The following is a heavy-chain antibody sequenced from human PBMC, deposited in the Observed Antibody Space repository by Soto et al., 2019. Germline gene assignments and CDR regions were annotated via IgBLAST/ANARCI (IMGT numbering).Heavy chain of an antibody. J-gene: IGHJ4*02. Sequence: QITLKEYGPTLVKPTETLTLTCTFSGFSLSTYGVGVAWIRQPPGKALESLDPIFWDDDKRYSPSLRDRLTVTKDTSKTQVVLTMTNVDPLYTATYYCAHRPNWGFPDFDSSGQGALVTGSA. V-gene: IGHV2-5*02. CDR3: AHRPNWGFPDFDS. D-gene: IGHD7-27*01. CDR2: IFWDDDK. CDR1: GFSLSTYGVG.